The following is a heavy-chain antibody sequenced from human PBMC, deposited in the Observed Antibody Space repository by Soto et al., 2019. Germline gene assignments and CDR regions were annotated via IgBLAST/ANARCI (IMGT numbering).Heavy chain of an antibody. CDR2: IYGSGDPT. D-gene: IGHD4-17*01. Sequence: AQLLESGGGLVHAGETLRHSCAASGIIFTTYAMTWVRQAPGNGPEWVATIYGSGDPTYYSASAQGRLIISRGNSKNALYLPLHSLTSEDTAVYYCTLISVTTYKCDSLGRGTLVAVS. J-gene: IGHJ5*01. CDR1: GIIFTTYA. CDR3: TLISVTTYKCDS. V-gene: IGHV3-23*01.